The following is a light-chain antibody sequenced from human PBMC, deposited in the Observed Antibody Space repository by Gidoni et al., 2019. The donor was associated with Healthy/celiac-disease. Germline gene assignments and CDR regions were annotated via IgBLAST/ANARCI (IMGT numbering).Light chain of an antibody. CDR3: AAWDDSLNGRV. V-gene: IGLV1-36*01. CDR2: YDD. J-gene: IGLJ3*02. CDR1: SSNIGNNA. Sequence: QSVLTQPPSVSEAPIKRVTISCSGSSSNIGNNAVNWYQQLPGKAPKLLIYYDDLLPSGVSDRFSGSKSGTSASRAISGRQSEDEADYYCAAWDDSLNGRVFGGGTKLTVL.